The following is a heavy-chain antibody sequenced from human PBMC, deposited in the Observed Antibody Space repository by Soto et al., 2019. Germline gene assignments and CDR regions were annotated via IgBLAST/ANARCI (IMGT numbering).Heavy chain of an antibody. CDR3: VRQVGGVFDH. V-gene: IGHV3-53*01. CDR2: MYTGGST. CDR1: GFRVSSNY. D-gene: IGHD6-25*01. J-gene: IGHJ4*02. Sequence: GGSRRLPSAVSGFRVSSNYMDWVGQAPGKRLEWVSVMYTGGSTSSADAVKGRFTVSRDTSKNMVYLDMKSLSPEDTAVYYCVRQVGGVFDHGGQGTLVTVSS.